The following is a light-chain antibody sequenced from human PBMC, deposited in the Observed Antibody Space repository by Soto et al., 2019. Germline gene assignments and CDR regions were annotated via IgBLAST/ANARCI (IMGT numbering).Light chain of an antibody. Sequence: EIVMTQSPATLSVSPGERVTLSCRASQSVTRNLAWYQHTPGQSPRLLISAAPSGATGLPSRFSGSGSGTDFTLTISSLQSEDAAVYYCQQYHHWPVTFGGGTKVEIK. CDR2: AAP. J-gene: IGKJ4*01. CDR3: QQYHHWPVT. V-gene: IGKV3-15*01. CDR1: QSVTRN.